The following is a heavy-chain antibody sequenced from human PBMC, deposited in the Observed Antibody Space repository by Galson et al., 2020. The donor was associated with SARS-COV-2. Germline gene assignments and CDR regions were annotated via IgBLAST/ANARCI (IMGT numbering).Heavy chain of an antibody. V-gene: IGHV1-69*11. CDR2: IIHVIGST. D-gene: IGHD4-17*01. CDR1: GGSFRKYA. J-gene: IGHJ3*02. CDR3: VRGDGAGYGVDAFDI. Sequence: ASVKVSCKVSGGSFRKYAITWVRQAPGQGLEWMGRIIHVIGSTSYAQKFQGRITLTADETTNTAYMELSRLRSEDTAVYYCVRGDGAGYGVDAFDIWGQGTMLIVSS.